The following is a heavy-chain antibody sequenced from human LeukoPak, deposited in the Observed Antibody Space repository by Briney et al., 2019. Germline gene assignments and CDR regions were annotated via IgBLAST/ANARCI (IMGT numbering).Heavy chain of an antibody. CDR2: IFYSGST. V-gene: IGHV4-39*01. D-gene: IGHD4-17*01. J-gene: IGHJ4*02. CDR3: ARGSTVREDY. Sequence: PSETLSLTCTVSSGSISNSNYYWGWIRQPPGKGLEWIGSIFYSGSTDYNPSLKSRVTISVDTSKNQFSLKLNSVTAADTAVYYCARGSTVREDYWGQGTLVTVSS. CDR1: SGSISNSNYY.